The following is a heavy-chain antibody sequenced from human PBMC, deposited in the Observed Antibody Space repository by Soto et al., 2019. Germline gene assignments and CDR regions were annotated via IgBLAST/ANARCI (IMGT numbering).Heavy chain of an antibody. V-gene: IGHV3-48*03. CDR2: ISSSGSTI. CDR1: GFTFSSYE. CDR3: ARYYVVWFRESTYGMDV. D-gene: IGHD3-10*01. J-gene: IGHJ6*02. Sequence: EVQLVESGGGLVQPGGSLRLSCAASGFTFSSYEMNWVRQAPGKGLEWVSYISSSGSTIYYADSVKGRFTISRDNAKNSLYLQMNSLRAEDTAVDYCARYYVVWFRESTYGMDVWGQGTTVTVSS.